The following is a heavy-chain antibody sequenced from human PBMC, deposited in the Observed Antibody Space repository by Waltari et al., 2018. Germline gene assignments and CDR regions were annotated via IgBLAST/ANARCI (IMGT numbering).Heavy chain of an antibody. D-gene: IGHD3-3*01. V-gene: IGHV3-23*01. Sequence: EVQLLESGGGLVQPGGSLRLSCAASGFTFRTYAMTWVRQAPGKGQEWVSSINENANAGPTHYADSVKGRFTISRDDSKNTLYLQMTSLRAEDTAVYYCAKQFLDENWGQGTLVTVSS. CDR1: GFTFRTYA. CDR2: INENANAGPT. CDR3: AKQFLDEN. J-gene: IGHJ4*02.